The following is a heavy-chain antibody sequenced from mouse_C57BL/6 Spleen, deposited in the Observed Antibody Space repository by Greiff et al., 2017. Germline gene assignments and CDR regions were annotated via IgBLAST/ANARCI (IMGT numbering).Heavy chain of an antibody. CDR3: ARGSYRDYYAMDY. V-gene: IGHV1-53*01. CDR1: GYTFTSYW. Sequence: VQLQQPGTELVKPGASVKLSCKASGYTFTSYWMHWVKQRPGQGLEWIGNINPSNGGTNYNEKFKSKATLTVDKSSSTAYMQLSSLTSEDSAVYYCARGSYRDYYAMDYWGQGTSVTVSS. D-gene: IGHD1-1*02. CDR2: INPSNGGT. J-gene: IGHJ4*01.